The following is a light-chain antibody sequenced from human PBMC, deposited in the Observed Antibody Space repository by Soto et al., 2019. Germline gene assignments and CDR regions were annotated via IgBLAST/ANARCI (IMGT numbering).Light chain of an antibody. CDR2: AAS. Sequence: IQLTQSPSSLSASVGDRVTVTCRASQGISSYLAWYQQQPGKAPKLLIYAASTLQRGVSSRFSGSGSGTDFTLTISSLQPEDFATYYCQQLNSYPPTFGQGT. V-gene: IGKV1-9*01. CDR3: QQLNSYPPT. CDR1: QGISSY. J-gene: IGKJ2*01.